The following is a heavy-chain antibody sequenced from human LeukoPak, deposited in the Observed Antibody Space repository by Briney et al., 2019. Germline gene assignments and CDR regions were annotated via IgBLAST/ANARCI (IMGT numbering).Heavy chain of an antibody. CDR1: GYSLTGYY. CDR3: ARPILGYCSGGSCYGWYFDL. D-gene: IGHD2-15*01. V-gene: IGHV1-2*02. Sequence: ASVKVSCKASGYSLTGYYMHWVRQAPGQGLEWMGWFNPNSGDTKHAQKFQGRVTMTRDTSINTAYMELSGLRSDDTAVYYCARPILGYCSGGSCYGWYFDLWGRGTLVTVSS. CDR2: FNPNSGDT. J-gene: IGHJ2*01.